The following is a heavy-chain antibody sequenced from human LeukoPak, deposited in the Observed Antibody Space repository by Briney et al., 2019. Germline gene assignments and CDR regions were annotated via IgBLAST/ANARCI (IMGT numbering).Heavy chain of an antibody. V-gene: IGHV3-74*01. CDR2: INGDGNST. Sequence: GGSLRLSCAASGFTFSRYWSIWGRQAPGKGLVWVSRINGDGNSTIYADSVKGRFTISRDNAKNTLYLQMNSLRAEDTAVYYCAGDRSNYDSSGYYLYDYWGQGTLVTVSS. J-gene: IGHJ4*02. D-gene: IGHD3-22*01. CDR1: GFTFSRYW. CDR3: AGDRSNYDSSGYYLYDY.